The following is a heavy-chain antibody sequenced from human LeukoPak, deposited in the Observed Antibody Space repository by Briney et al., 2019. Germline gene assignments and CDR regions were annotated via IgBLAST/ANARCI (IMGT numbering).Heavy chain of an antibody. V-gene: IGHV4-59*01. J-gene: IGHJ3*02. CDR2: IYYSGST. Sequence: WETLSLTCTVSGGSISSYDWSWIRQPPGKGLESIGYIYYSGSTIYNASLESRHTISVDTAKNKFSLKLSSVTAADTAVYYCARYRGRYSSGWPDAFDIWVRGTMATVSS. CDR1: GGSISSYD. CDR3: ARYRGRYSSGWPDAFDI. D-gene: IGHD6-19*01.